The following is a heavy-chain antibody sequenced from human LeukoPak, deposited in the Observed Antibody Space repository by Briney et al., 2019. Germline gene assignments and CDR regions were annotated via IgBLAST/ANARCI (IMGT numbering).Heavy chain of an antibody. J-gene: IGHJ2*01. CDR3: ARDWEGLGEYWYFDL. CDR1: GYTFTGYY. D-gene: IGHD1-26*01. CDR2: INPNSGGT. V-gene: IGHV1-2*02. Sequence: GASVKVSCKASGYTFTGYYMHWVRQAPGQGLEWMGWINPNSGGTNYAQKFQGRVTMTRDTSISTAYMELSRLRSDDTAVYYCARDWEGLGEYWYFDLWGRGTLATVSS.